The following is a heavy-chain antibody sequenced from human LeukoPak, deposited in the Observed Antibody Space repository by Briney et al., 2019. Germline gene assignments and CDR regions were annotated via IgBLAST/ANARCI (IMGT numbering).Heavy chain of an antibody. CDR1: GYTFTGYY. J-gene: IGHJ6*03. D-gene: IGHD3-10*02. CDR3: ARGSLVRGVIITPGYYYYMDV. V-gene: IGHV1-18*04. CDR2: ISAYNGNT. Sequence: ASVKVSCKASGYTFTGYYMHWVQQAPGQGLEWMGWISAYNGNTNYAQKLQGRVTMTTDTSTSTAYMELSSLRSEDTAVYYCARGSLVRGVIITPGYYYYMDVWGKGTTVTVSS.